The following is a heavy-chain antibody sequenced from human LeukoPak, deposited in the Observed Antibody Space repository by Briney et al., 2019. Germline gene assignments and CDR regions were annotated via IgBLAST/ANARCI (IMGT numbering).Heavy chain of an antibody. CDR2: ISNERSII. CDR3: ARDTDWSFDY. D-gene: IGHD2-21*01. Sequence: PGGSLRLSCAASGFTFSSYAMSWVRQAPGKGLEWISYISNERSIIADSVKGRFTISRDNAENSLFLQMNSLRAEDTAVYYCARDTDWSFDYWGQGILVTVSS. V-gene: IGHV3-48*01. J-gene: IGHJ4*02. CDR1: GFTFSSYA.